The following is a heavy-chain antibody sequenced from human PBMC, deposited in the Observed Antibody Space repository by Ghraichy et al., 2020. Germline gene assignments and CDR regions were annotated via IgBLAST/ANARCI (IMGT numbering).Heavy chain of an antibody. CDR3: ARGSYYYGMDF. CDR2: IYHSGNT. CDR1: GGSISSVGYY. V-gene: IGHV4-31*03. J-gene: IGHJ6*02. Sequence: SQTLSLTCTVSGGSISSVGYYWSWIRQHPGKGLEWIGYIYHSGNTYFNPSLKSRLTISLDTSKNQFSLKLSSVTAADTAVYYCARGSYYYGMDFWGQGTTVTVSS.